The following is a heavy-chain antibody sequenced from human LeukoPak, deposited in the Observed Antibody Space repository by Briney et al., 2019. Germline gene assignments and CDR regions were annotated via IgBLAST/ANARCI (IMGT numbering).Heavy chain of an antibody. CDR3: ARSPGPAAVAFDY. CDR2: ISFDGSEK. D-gene: IGHD6-13*01. V-gene: IGHV3-30*04. Sequence: GGSLRLSCAASGFKFYSYAMHWVRQAPGKGLEWVASISFDGSEKYYRDSVKGRFTISRDNSKNTVSLQMNSMRPEDTAVYYCARSPGPAAVAFDYWGQGTLVTVSS. CDR1: GFKFYSYA. J-gene: IGHJ4*02.